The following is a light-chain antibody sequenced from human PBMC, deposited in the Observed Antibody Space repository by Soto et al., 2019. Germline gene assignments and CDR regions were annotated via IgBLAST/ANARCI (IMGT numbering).Light chain of an antibody. CDR3: SSYATNPRL. CDR2: EVS. CDR1: SSDIGSNNY. J-gene: IGLJ7*01. V-gene: IGLV2-14*01. Sequence: QSALTQPASVSGSPGQSITMSWRGTSSDIGSNNYVSWFQQRPGKAPTLIIYEVSKRPSGVSTHFSGSKSGNTASLTISGLLPEDEAEYYCSSYATNPRLFGGGTQLTVL.